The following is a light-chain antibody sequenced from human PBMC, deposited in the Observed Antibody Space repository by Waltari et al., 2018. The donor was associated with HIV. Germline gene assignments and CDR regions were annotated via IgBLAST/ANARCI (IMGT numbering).Light chain of an antibody. CDR1: QDINNY. V-gene: IGKV1-16*01. CDR3: QQYDSYPHT. J-gene: IGKJ4*01. Sequence: DIQMTQSPSSLSASVGDRVTITCRASQDINNYLAWFQVKPGKAPKSLISGASSSQSGVPSRFSGSGSGADFTLTISNLQPEDFATYYCQQYDSYPHTFGGGTRVEIK. CDR2: GAS.